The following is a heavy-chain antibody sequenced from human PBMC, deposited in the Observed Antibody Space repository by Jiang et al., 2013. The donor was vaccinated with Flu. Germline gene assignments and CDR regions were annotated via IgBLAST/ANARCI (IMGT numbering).Heavy chain of an antibody. V-gene: IGHV4-59*08. CDR3: ARAGNFWSNTPPDY. CDR1: GGSISSYY. CDR2: IYYSGST. J-gene: IGHJ4*02. Sequence: PGLVKPSETLSLTCTVSGGSISSYYWSWIRQPPGKGLEYIGYIYYSGSTDYNPSLKSRVTISVDTSKNQFSLKLASVTAADTAVYYCARAGNFWSNTPPDYWGQGTLVTVSS. D-gene: IGHD3-3*01.